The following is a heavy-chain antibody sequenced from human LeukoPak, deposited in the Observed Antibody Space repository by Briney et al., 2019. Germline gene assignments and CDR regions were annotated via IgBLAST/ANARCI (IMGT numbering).Heavy chain of an antibody. D-gene: IGHD2-8*01. V-gene: IGHV3-23*01. Sequence: AGSLILSCAASGFTFSSYAMSWVRQAPGKGLEWVSSLSGSGGTTYYADSVKGRFTISRDNANNRLYLQMNSVRAENTALYYCAKDVLDRIKRSRGDYWGRGTLVTVSS. J-gene: IGHJ4*02. CDR1: GFTFSSYA. CDR2: LSGSGGTT. CDR3: AKDVLDRIKRSRGDY.